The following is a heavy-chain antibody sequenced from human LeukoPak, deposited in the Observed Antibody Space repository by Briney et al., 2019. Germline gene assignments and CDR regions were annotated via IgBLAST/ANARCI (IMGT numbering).Heavy chain of an antibody. CDR3: ARDYYGYSYGDGFDY. V-gene: IGHV1-46*01. Sequence: ASVKVSCKASGYTFTSYYMHWVRQAPGQGLEWMGIINPSGGSTSYAQKFQGRVTMTRDTSTSTVYMELSSLRSEDTAVYYCARDYYGYSYGDGFDYWGQGTLVTVSS. J-gene: IGHJ4*02. CDR1: GYTFTSYY. D-gene: IGHD5-18*01. CDR2: INPSGGST.